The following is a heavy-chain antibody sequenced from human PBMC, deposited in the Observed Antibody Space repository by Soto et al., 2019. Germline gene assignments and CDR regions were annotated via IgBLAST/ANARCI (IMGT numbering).Heavy chain of an antibody. CDR2: IYLGGSI. D-gene: IGHD3-22*01. CDR1: RGSISSGY. Sequence: SETLSLTCSVSRGSISSGYWTWIRHPPGKRLEWIGYIYLGGSINYNPSLKSRVIISVDTAKNQFSLSLSSVTAADTAVYYCTGAYYDIDGYILDPWVQGTSVTVS. J-gene: IGHJ5*02. V-gene: IGHV4-59*01. CDR3: TGAYYDIDGYILDP.